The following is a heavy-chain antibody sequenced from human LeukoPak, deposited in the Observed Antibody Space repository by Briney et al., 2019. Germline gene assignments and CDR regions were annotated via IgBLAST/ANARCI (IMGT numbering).Heavy chain of an antibody. J-gene: IGHJ6*02. Sequence: PGGSLRLSCAASGFTVSSNYMSWVRQAPGKGLEWVSVIYSGGSTYYADSVKGRFTISRDNSKNTLYLQMNSLRAEDTAVYYCARENCSGGSCYSYGMDVWGQGTTVTVSS. CDR2: IYSGGST. V-gene: IGHV3-53*01. CDR3: ARENCSGGSCYSYGMDV. D-gene: IGHD2-15*01. CDR1: GFTVSSNY.